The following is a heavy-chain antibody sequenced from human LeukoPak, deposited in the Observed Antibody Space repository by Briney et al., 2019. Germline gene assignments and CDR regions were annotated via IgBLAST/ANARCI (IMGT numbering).Heavy chain of an antibody. CDR2: IYTTGST. CDR3: ARDSAVWGDLDY. V-gene: IGHV4-4*07. D-gene: IGHD3-16*01. Sequence: SETLSLTCTVSGGSISSYYWSWLRQPAGKGLECLGVIYTTGSTNYNPSLKSRVTVSRDTSKNQFSLKLTSVTAADTAVYYCARDSAVWGDLDYWGQGTLVTVSS. J-gene: IGHJ4*02. CDR1: GGSISSYY.